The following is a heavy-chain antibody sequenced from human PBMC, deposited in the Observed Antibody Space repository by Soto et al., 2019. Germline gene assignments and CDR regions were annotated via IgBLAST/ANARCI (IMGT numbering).Heavy chain of an antibody. CDR3: ARSIAVAGTLDAFDI. CDR2: IYPGDSDT. Sequence: GESLKISCKGSGYSFTSYWIGWVRQMPGKGLEWMGIIYPGDSDTRYSPSFQGQVTISADKSISTAYLQWSSLKASDTAMYYCARSIAVAGTLDAFDIWGQGTMVTVSS. D-gene: IGHD6-19*01. J-gene: IGHJ3*02. CDR1: GYSFTSYW. V-gene: IGHV5-51*01.